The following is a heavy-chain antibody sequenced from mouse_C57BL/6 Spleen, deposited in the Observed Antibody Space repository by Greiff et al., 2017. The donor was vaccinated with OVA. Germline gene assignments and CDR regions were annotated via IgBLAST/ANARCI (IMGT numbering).Heavy chain of an antibody. D-gene: IGHD2-2*01. CDR3: ARSPFYYGSTPAY. J-gene: IGHJ3*01. V-gene: IGHV1-61*01. CDR1: GYTFTSYW. CDR2: IYPSDSET. Sequence: VQLQQPGAELVRPGSSVKLSCKASGYTFTSYWMDWVKQRPGQGLEWIGNIYPSDSETHYKQKFKDKATLTVDKSSSTAYMQLSSLTSEDSAVYYCARSPFYYGSTPAYWGQGTLVTVSA.